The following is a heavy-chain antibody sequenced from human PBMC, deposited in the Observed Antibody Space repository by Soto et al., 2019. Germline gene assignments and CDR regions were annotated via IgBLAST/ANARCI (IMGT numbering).Heavy chain of an antibody. CDR1: GGTFSSYT. D-gene: IGHD6-19*01. Sequence: ASVKVSCKASGGTFSSYTISWVRQAPGQGLEWMGWISAYNDNPNYAQKFQDRVTITRDTSASTAYMELSSLRSEDTAVYYCARDLGGWPDYWGQGTLVTVSS. J-gene: IGHJ4*02. CDR2: ISAYNDNP. CDR3: ARDLGGWPDY. V-gene: IGHV1-18*01.